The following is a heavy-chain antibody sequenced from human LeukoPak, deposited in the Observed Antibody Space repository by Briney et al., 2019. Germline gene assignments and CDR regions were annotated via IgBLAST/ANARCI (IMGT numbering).Heavy chain of an antibody. D-gene: IGHD2-2*01. V-gene: IGHV1-18*01. CDR1: GYTFTSNG. CDR2: ISAYNGNT. CDR3: ARDKCSSTSCYPIHYYGMDV. Sequence: ASVKVSCTASGYTFTSNGISWVRQAPGQGLEWMGWISAYNGNTNYAQKLQGRVTMTTDTSTSTAYMELRSLRSDDTAVYYCARDKCSSTSCYPIHYYGMDVWGQGTTVTVSS. J-gene: IGHJ6*02.